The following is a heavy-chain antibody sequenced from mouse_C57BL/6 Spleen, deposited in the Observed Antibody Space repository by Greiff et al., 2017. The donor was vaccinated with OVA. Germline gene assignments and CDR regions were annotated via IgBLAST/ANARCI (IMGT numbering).Heavy chain of an antibody. J-gene: IGHJ3*01. V-gene: IGHV14-4*01. Sequence: VQLQQSGAELVRPGASVKLSCTASGFNIKDDYMHWVKQRPEQGLEWIGWIDPENGDTEYASKFQGKATITADTSSNTAYLQLSSLTSEDTAVYYCTTSYHGGFAYWGQGTLVTVSA. CDR3: TTSYHGGFAY. CDR1: GFNIKDDY. D-gene: IGHD2-12*01. CDR2: IDPENGDT.